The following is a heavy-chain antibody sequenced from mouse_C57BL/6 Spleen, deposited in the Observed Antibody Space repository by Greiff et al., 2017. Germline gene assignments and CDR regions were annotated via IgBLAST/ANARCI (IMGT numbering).Heavy chain of an antibody. D-gene: IGHD3-2*01. J-gene: IGHJ1*03. CDR1: GYAFSSSW. V-gene: IGHV1-82*01. CDR2: IYPGDGDT. CDR3: ARLTGTRYFDV. Sequence: VQLQQSGPELVKPGASVKISCKASGYAFSSSWMNWVKQRPGKGLEWIGRIYPGDGDTNYNGKFKGKATLTADKSSSTAYMQLSSLTSEDSAVYFCARLTGTRYFDVWGKGTTVTVSS.